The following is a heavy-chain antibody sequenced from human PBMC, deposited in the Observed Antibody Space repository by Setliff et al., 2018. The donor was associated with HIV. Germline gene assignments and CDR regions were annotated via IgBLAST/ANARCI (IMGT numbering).Heavy chain of an antibody. J-gene: IGHJ5*02. CDR2: ISVYNGNA. CDR1: GGTFSSYA. Sequence: ASVKVSCKASGGTFSSYAISWVRQAPGQGLEWMGWISVYNGNANYAQKVQGRVTMTTDTSTSTVYMELRSLRSDDTAVYYCARDFGGYCSSMSCPGLFDPWGQGTLVTVSS. V-gene: IGHV1-18*01. CDR3: ARDFGGYCSSMSCPGLFDP. D-gene: IGHD2-2*01.